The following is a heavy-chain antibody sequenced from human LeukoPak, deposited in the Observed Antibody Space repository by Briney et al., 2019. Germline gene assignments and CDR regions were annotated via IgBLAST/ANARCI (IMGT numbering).Heavy chain of an antibody. J-gene: IGHJ6*02. CDR3: ARDPNCSGGSCYSRVNYYYYGMDV. D-gene: IGHD2-15*01. Sequence: GASVKVSCKASGYTFTIYGISWVRQAPGQGLEWMGWISAYNGNTNYAQKLQGRVTMTTDTSTSTAYMELRSLRSDDTAVYYCARDPNCSGGSCYSRVNYYYYGMDVWGQGTTATVSS. V-gene: IGHV1-18*01. CDR1: GYTFTIYG. CDR2: ISAYNGNT.